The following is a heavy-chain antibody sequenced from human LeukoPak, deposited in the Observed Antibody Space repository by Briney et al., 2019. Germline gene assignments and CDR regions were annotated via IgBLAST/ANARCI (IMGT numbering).Heavy chain of an antibody. CDR2: INAGNGNT. V-gene: IGHV1-3*01. J-gene: IGHJ6*04. D-gene: IGHD3-10*01. CDR1: GYTFTSYA. CDR3: AKDNPYASASYYIREYYGMDV. Sequence: GASVKVSCKASGYTFTSYAMHWVRQAPGQRLEWMGWINAGNGNTKYSQKFHGRVTITRDTSASTAYMEPSSLRSEDTAVYYCAKDNPYASASYYIREYYGMDVWGKGTTVTVSS.